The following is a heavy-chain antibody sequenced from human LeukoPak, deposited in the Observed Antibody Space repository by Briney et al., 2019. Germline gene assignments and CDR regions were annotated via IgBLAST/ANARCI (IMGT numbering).Heavy chain of an antibody. CDR3: ARARAVAGDNWFDS. CDR2: IWYDGSNK. CDR1: GFTFGSYG. V-gene: IGHV3-33*01. J-gene: IGHJ5*01. D-gene: IGHD6-19*01. Sequence: PGGSLRLSCAASGFTFGSYGMHWVRQAPGKGLEWVAVIWYDGSNKYYADSVKGRFTISRDNSMNTLYLQMNSLRAEDTAVYYCARARAVAGDNWFDSWGQGTLVTVSS.